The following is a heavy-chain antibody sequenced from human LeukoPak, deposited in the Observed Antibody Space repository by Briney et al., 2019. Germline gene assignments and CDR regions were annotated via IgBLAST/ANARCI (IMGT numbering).Heavy chain of an antibody. CDR1: GFTFSSYS. CDR3: AKAPFFGPFDY. J-gene: IGHJ4*02. D-gene: IGHD2/OR15-2a*01. CDR2: ISSSSSYI. V-gene: IGHV3-21*04. Sequence: GGSLRLSCAASGFTFSSYSMNWVRQAPGKGLEWVSSISSSSSYIYYADSVKGRFTISRDNAKNSLYLQMNSLRAEGTAVYYCAKAPFFGPFDYWGQGTLVTVSS.